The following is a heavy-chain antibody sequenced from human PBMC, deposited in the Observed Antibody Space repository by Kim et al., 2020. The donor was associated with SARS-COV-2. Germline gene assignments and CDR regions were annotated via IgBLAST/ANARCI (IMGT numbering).Heavy chain of an antibody. J-gene: IGHJ3*02. CDR3: ARGRPPPPTTVTTLDAFDI. D-gene: IGHD4-17*01. CDR2: INPSGGST. CDR1: GYTFTSYY. V-gene: IGHV1-46*01. Sequence: ASVKVSCKASGYTFTSYYMHWVRQAPGQGLEWMGIINPSGGSTSYAQKFQGRVTMTRDTSTSTVYMELSSLRSEDTAVYYCARGRPPPPTTVTTLDAFDIWGQGTDVTVSS.